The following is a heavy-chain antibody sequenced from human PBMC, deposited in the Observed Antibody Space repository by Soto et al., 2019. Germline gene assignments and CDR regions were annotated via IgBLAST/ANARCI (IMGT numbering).Heavy chain of an antibody. D-gene: IGHD1-26*01. CDR3: ARSVGGHFDY. CDR1: GFTFSVYS. Sequence: EVQLVESGGDLVQRGGSLRLSCVASGFTFSVYSMNWVRQAPGKGLEWFSYITSDTKTIKYADSVKGRFTNSRDNAKNSGHLRMNSPGDEDTAVDYCARSVGGHFDYFTQGTVVTVSP. CDR2: ITSDTKTI. V-gene: IGHV3-48*02. J-gene: IGHJ4*02.